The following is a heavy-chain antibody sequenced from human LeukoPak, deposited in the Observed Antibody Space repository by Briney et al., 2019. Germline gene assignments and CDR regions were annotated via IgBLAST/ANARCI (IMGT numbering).Heavy chain of an antibody. CDR2: TNHRGST. V-gene: IGHV4-34*01. D-gene: IGHD3-9*01. J-gene: IGHJ4*02. CDR1: GGSFRGYY. CDR3: GRAVGSFDWLPLFDY. Sequence: SETLSLTCAVYGGSFRGYYWSWIRQPPGKGLEWIGETNHRGSTNDNPSLKSRVTISVDTSRNQFSLKLSSVTAADTAVYYCGRAVGSFDWLPLFDYWGQGTLVTVSS.